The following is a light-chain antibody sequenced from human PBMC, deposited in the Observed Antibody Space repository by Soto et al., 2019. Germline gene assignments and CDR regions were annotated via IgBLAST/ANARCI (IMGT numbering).Light chain of an antibody. V-gene: IGLV1-40*01. Sequence: QSVLTQPPSVSGAPGQRVTISCTGSSSNIGANYDVHWYQHLPGTAPKLLISGDSNRPPGVPDRFSGSKSVTSASLGITGRRAEDEADYSCPSYDSSLRGWVFGGGTKLTVL. CDR3: PSYDSSLRGWV. J-gene: IGLJ3*02. CDR2: GDS. CDR1: SSNIGANYD.